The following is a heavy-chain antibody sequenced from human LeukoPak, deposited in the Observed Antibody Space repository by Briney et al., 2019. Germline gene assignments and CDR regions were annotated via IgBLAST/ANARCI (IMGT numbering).Heavy chain of an antibody. CDR2: ISGSGGST. J-gene: IGHJ4*02. CDR1: GFTFSSYG. V-gene: IGHV3-23*01. Sequence: GGSLRLSCAASGFTFSSYGMSWVRQAPGKGLEWVSAISGSGGSTYYADFVKGRFTISRDNSKNTLYLQMNSLRAEDTAVYYCAKDKAAAGTPSLFDYWGQGTLVTVSS. CDR3: AKDKAAAGTPSLFDY. D-gene: IGHD6-13*01.